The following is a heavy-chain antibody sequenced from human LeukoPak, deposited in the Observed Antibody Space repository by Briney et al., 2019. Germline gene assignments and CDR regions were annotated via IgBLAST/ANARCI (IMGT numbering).Heavy chain of an antibody. Sequence: ASVKVSCKASGYTFTSYGISWVRQAPGQGLEWMGWISAYNGNTNYAQKLQGRVTMTTDTSTSTAYMELRSLRSDDTAVYYCARDRVVAYYDFWSATDAFDIWGQGTMVTVSS. CDR2: ISAYNGNT. V-gene: IGHV1-18*01. CDR3: ARDRVVAYYDFWSATDAFDI. CDR1: GYTFTSYG. J-gene: IGHJ3*02. D-gene: IGHD3-3*01.